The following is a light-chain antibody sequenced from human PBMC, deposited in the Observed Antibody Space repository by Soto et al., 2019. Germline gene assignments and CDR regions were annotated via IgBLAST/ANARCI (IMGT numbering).Light chain of an antibody. V-gene: IGLV2-14*03. Sequence: SALTQPASVSGSPGQSITISCTGTSCDVGGYNYVSWYQQHPGKAPKLMIYDVSSRPSGVSNRFSGSKSGNTASLTISGLQPEDEADYYCSSYTGSSSKLFGGGTKLTVL. CDR2: DVS. CDR3: SSYTGSSSKL. CDR1: SCDVGGYNY. J-gene: IGLJ2*01.